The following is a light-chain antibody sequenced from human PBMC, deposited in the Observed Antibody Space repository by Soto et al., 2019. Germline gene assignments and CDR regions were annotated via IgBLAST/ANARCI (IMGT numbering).Light chain of an antibody. CDR1: QDISDS. J-gene: IGKJ4*01. CDR3: QQYRNLPLT. CDR2: DAS. Sequence: DIQMTPSPSSLSASVGDRVTITCQASQDISDSLNWYQQKPGNAPKLLIYDASNLETGVPSRFSGGGSGTDFSFTISRLQPEDIATYYCQQYRNLPLTFGGGTKVEV. V-gene: IGKV1-33*01.